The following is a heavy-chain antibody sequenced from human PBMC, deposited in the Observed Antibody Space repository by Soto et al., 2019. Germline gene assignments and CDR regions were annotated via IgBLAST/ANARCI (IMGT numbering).Heavy chain of an antibody. CDR2: INPSGGST. CDR1: GYTFTSYY. V-gene: IGHV1-46*01. CDR3: ARHLKPFAGLP. Sequence: ASVKVSCKASGYTFTSYYMHWVRQAPGQGLEWMGIINPSGGSTSYAQKFQGGVTMTRDTSTSTVYMELSSLRSEDTAVYYCARHLKPFAGLPWGQGIRVNVSS. D-gene: IGHD3-3*02. J-gene: IGHJ5*02.